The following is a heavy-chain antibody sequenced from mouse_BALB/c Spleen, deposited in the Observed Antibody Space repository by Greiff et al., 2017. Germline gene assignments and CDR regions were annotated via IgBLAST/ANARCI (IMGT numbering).Heavy chain of an antibody. Sequence: VQLQQSGPELVKPGASVRISCKASGYTFTSYYIHWVKQRPGQGLEWIGWIYPGNVNTKYNEKFKGKATLTADKSSSTAYMQLSSLTSEDSAVYFCARETGKAMDYWGQGTSVTVSS. J-gene: IGHJ4*01. CDR1: GYTFTSYY. V-gene: IGHV1S56*01. CDR3: ARETGKAMDY. D-gene: IGHD4-1*01. CDR2: IYPGNVNT.